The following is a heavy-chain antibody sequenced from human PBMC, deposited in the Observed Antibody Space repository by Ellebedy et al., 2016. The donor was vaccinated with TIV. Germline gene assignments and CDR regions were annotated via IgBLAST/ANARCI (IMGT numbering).Heavy chain of an antibody. Sequence: MPSETLSLTCAVYGGSFSGYYWSWIRQPPGKGLEWIGEINHSGSTNYNPSLKSRVTISVDPSKNQFSLKLSPVTAADTAVYYCARDQKDTIFVVVISLNRWFDPWGQGTLVTVSS. CDR2: INHSGST. V-gene: IGHV4-34*01. J-gene: IGHJ5*02. CDR1: GGSFSGYY. D-gene: IGHD3-3*01. CDR3: ARDQKDTIFVVVISLNRWFDP.